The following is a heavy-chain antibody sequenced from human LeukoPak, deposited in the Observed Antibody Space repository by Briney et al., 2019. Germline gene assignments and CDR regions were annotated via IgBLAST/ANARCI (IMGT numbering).Heavy chain of an antibody. CDR3: AKERNSGYYRYYFDY. V-gene: IGHV1-46*01. CDR1: GYTFTSYY. D-gene: IGHD3-22*01. J-gene: IGHJ4*02. Sequence: ASVKVSCKASGYTFTSYYMHWVRQAPGQGLEWMGIINPSGGSTSYAQKFQGRVTMTRDTSTSTVYTELSSLRSEDTAVYYCAKERNSGYYRYYFDYWGQGTLVTVSS. CDR2: INPSGGST.